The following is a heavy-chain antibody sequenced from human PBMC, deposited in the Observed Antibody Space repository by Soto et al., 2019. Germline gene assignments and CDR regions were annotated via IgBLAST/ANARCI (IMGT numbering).Heavy chain of an antibody. Sequence: PSETLSLTCTVSGGSISSYYWSWIRQPPGKGLEWIGYIYYSGSTNYNPSLKSRVTISVGTSKNQFSLKLSSVTAADTAVYYCARALPSIAAAGINWFDPWGQGTLVTVSS. J-gene: IGHJ5*02. CDR2: IYYSGST. V-gene: IGHV4-59*01. D-gene: IGHD6-13*01. CDR3: ARALPSIAAAGINWFDP. CDR1: GGSISSYY.